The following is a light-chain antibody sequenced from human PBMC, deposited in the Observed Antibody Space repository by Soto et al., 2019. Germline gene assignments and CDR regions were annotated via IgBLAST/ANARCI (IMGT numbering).Light chain of an antibody. Sequence: EIVLTQSPGTLSLSPGERATLSCRAIQSVTGNYLAWYQQKPGQAPRLLIFGASTRATGIPDRFSGSGSGTDFTLTISSLEPEDFAVYYCQQRSNWPPITFGQGTRLEIK. CDR3: QQRSNWPPIT. CDR2: GAS. J-gene: IGKJ5*01. V-gene: IGKV3D-20*02. CDR1: QSVTGNY.